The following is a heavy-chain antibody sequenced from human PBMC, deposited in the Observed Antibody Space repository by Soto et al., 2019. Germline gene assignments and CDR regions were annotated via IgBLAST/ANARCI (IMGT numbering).Heavy chain of an antibody. J-gene: IGHJ4*02. CDR2: IYNSGST. CDR1: GFSVGNNY. Sequence: EVQLVESGGDLIQPGESLRLSCAASGFSVGNNYINWVRQAPGKGLEWVSVIYNSGSTFYADSVKGRFTISRDKSKNTVYLQMNSLRAEDTAVYYCAREPVGCSSWYFDSWGQGTLVTVSS. D-gene: IGHD6-13*01. V-gene: IGHV3-53*01. CDR3: AREPVGCSSWYFDS.